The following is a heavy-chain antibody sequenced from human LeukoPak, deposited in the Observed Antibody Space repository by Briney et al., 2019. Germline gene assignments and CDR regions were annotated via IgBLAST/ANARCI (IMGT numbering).Heavy chain of an antibody. J-gene: IGHJ6*02. V-gene: IGHV1-69*13. CDR3: ARVCSSTSCSYYYYGMDV. CDR1: GGTFSSYA. D-gene: IGHD2-2*01. Sequence: ASVKVSCKASGGTFSSYAISWVRQAPGQGLEWMGGIIPIFGTANYAQKFQGRVTITADESTSTAYMELSSLRSEDAAVYYCARVCSSTSCSYYYYGMDVWGQGTTVTVSS. CDR2: IIPIFGTA.